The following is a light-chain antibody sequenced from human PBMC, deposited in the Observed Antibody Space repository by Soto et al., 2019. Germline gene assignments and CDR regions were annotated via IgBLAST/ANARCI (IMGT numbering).Light chain of an antibody. CDR2: DAS. CDR1: QTVSSY. J-gene: IGKJ2*02. Sequence: EIVLTQSPATLSLSPGERATLSCRASQTVSSYLAWYQQRPGQAPRLLIDDASLRATGIPARFSGSGSGTDFTLTVSSLEREDFAVYYCQQRSTGGTFGQGNKLHIK. V-gene: IGKV3-11*01. CDR3: QQRSTGGT.